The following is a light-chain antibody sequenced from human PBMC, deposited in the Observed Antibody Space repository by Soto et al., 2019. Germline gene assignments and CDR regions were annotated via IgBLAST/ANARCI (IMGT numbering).Light chain of an antibody. Sequence: QSVLTQPPSASGTPGQRVTISCSGSTSNIGSNYVYWYQQLPGTAPKLLIYRNNQRPSGVPDRLSGAKSGTSASLAISGLRSEDEADYYCAAWDDSLSGYIFGTGTKVT. V-gene: IGLV1-47*01. CDR3: AAWDDSLSGYI. J-gene: IGLJ1*01. CDR1: TSNIGSNY. CDR2: RNN.